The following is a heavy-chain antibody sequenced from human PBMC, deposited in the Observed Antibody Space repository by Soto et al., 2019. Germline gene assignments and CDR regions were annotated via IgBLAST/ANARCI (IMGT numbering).Heavy chain of an antibody. CDR3: ERLAEAATAHADFDF. CDR1: GSSSNSRNYF. D-gene: IGHD2-15*01. V-gene: IGHV4-39*02. J-gene: IGHJ4*02. CDR2: IHSSGGT. Sequence: SETLSRTRPVSGSSSNSRNYFWGWIRQPPGKGLEFVGSIHSSGGTYYNPSLKSRVTVSVDLSNSHFSLSLKSLTATDTAVYYFERLAEAATAHADFDFWGQGSLVIVS.